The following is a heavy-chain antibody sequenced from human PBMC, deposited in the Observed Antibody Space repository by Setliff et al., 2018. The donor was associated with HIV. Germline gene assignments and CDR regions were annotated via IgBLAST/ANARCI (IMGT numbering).Heavy chain of an antibody. D-gene: IGHD3-10*01. CDR1: GGTLSNYV. CDR3: ARGWSDHSSMVHVEYFQH. J-gene: IGHJ1*01. Sequence: ASVKVSCKASGGTLSNYVISWVRQAPGQGLEWMGGIIPMRNIANYAQKFQDRVTMTAVKSTSTVYMELRSLTSEDTAVYYCARGWSDHSSMVHVEYFQHWGQGTLVTVSS. CDR2: IIPMRNIA. V-gene: IGHV1-69*10.